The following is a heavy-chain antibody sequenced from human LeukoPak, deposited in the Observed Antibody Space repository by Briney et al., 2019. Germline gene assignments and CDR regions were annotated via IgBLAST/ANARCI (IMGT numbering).Heavy chain of an antibody. D-gene: IGHD2-2*01. CDR2: ISYDGSNK. CDR1: GFTFSSYA. V-gene: IGHV3-30-3*01. CDR3: ARAHRYCSSTSCYPGY. Sequence: GRSLRLSCAASGFTFSSYAMHWVRQAPGKGLEWVAGISYDGSNKYYADSVKGRFTISRDKSKNTLYLQMSSLRVEDTAIYYCARAHRYCSSTSCYPGYWGQGTLVTVSS. J-gene: IGHJ4*02.